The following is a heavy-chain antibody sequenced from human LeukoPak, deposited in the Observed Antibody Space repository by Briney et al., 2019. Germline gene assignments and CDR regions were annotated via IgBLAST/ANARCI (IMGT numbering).Heavy chain of an antibody. CDR1: GGSISSSNW. Sequence: SETLSLTCAVSGGSISSSNWWSWVRQPPGKGLEWIGEIYHSGSTNYNPSLKSRVTISVDKSKNQFSLKLSSVTAADTAVYYCASNEPYCSGGSCSNFDYWGQGTLVTVSS. CDR2: IYHSGST. J-gene: IGHJ4*02. D-gene: IGHD2-15*01. V-gene: IGHV4-4*02. CDR3: ASNEPYCSGGSCSNFDY.